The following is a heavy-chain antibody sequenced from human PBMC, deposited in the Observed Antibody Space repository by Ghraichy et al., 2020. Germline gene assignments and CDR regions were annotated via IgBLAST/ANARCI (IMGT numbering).Heavy chain of an antibody. D-gene: IGHD6-13*01. J-gene: IGHJ4*02. CDR1: GGSISNYY. CDR2: IYYTGST. CDR3: ARDTTGLAANFDY. V-gene: IGHV4-59*01. Sequence: SETLSLTCSVFGGSISNYYWSWIRQPPGKGLEWIAYIYYTGSTNYKPSLKSRVTLSLDTSKNQFSLKLNSVTAADTAVYYCARDTTGLAANFDYWGRGLLVTVSS.